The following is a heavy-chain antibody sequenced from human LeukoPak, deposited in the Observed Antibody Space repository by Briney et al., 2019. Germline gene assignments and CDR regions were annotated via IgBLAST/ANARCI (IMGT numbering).Heavy chain of an antibody. D-gene: IGHD6-13*01. CDR1: GYSISSGYY. CDR3: ARVAAAGMI. CDR2: INHSGST. Sequence: SETLSLTCTVSGYSISSGYYWGWIRQPPGKGLEWIGGINHSGSTNYNPSLKSRVTISVDTSKNQFSLKLSSVTAADTAVYYCARVAAAGMIWGQGTLVTVSS. J-gene: IGHJ4*02. V-gene: IGHV4-38-2*02.